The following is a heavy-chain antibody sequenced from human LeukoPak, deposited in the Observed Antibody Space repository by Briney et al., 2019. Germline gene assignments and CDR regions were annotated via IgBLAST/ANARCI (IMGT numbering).Heavy chain of an antibody. CDR3: ARGRGYCTSASCQFELDP. V-gene: IGHV4-34*01. CDR1: GGSFSDYY. J-gene: IGHJ5*02. D-gene: IGHD2-2*01. Sequence: SETLSLTCAVYGGSFSDYYWSWIRQPPGQGLEWIGKINHGGGNNYNPSLKSRLTVSVDTSKNQFSLHLTSVTAADTAVYYCARGRGYCTSASCQFELDPWGQGTLVTVSS. CDR2: INHGGGN.